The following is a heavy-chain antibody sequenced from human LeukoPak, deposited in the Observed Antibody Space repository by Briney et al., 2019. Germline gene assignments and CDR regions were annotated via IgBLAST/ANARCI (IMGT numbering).Heavy chain of an antibody. J-gene: IGHJ2*01. CDR1: GFTFDDYG. Sequence: GESLRLSCAASGFTFDDYGMSWVRQAPGKGLEWVSGINWNGGSTGYADSVKGRFTISRDNPMNTLYLQMNSLRAEDTAVYYCARVSSFYVSGWGYSNLWGRGTLVTVSS. CDR3: ARVSSFYVSGWGYSNL. D-gene: IGHD6-19*01. V-gene: IGHV3-20*04. CDR2: INWNGGST.